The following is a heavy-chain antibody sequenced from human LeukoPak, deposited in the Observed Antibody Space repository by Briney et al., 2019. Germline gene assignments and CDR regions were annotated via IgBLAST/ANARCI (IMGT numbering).Heavy chain of an antibody. J-gene: IGHJ4*02. CDR1: GGTFSSYA. D-gene: IGHD3-9*01. Sequence: SVKVSCKASGGTFSSYAISWVRQAPGQGLEWMGGIIPIFGTANYAQKFQGRVTITADKSTSTAYMELSSLRSEDTAVYYCAREGDILTGYKLDYWGQGTLVTVSS. CDR3: AREGDILTGYKLDY. V-gene: IGHV1-69*06. CDR2: IIPIFGTA.